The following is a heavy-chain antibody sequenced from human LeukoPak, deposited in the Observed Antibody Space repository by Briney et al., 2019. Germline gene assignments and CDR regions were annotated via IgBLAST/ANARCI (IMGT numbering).Heavy chain of an antibody. Sequence: GGSLRLSCAASGFTFSNYNINWVRQAPGKGLEWVSAISGSGGSTYYADSVKGRFTISRDNSKNTLYLQMNSLRAEDTAVYYCAKNPVRYYYGSGSYLFDHWGQGTLVTVSS. D-gene: IGHD3-10*01. V-gene: IGHV3-23*01. CDR1: GFTFSNYN. CDR3: AKNPVRYYYGSGSYLFDH. CDR2: ISGSGGST. J-gene: IGHJ4*02.